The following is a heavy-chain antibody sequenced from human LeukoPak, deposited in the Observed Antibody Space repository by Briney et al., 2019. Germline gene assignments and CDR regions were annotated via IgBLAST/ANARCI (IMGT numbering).Heavy chain of an antibody. V-gene: IGHV3-23*01. CDR3: AKGSPLDLGAGESYYYGMGV. CDR2: ISSSGGST. D-gene: IGHD3-10*01. J-gene: IGHJ6*02. Sequence: ETLSLTCAVYGGSFSGYYWSWVRQAPGKGLEWVSGISSSGGSTYYADSVKGRFTISRDNSKHTLFLQMSSLRAEDTAVYYCAKGSPLDLGAGESYYYGMGVWGQGTTVTVSS. CDR1: GGSFSGYY.